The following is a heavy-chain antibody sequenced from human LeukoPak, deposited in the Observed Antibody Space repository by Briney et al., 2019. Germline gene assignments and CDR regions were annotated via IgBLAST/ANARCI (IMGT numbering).Heavy chain of an antibody. V-gene: IGHV3-30*04. Sequence: GGSLRLSCAASGFTFSSYAMHWVRQAPGKGLEWVAVISYDGSNKYYADSVKGRFTISRDNSKNTLYLQTNRLRAEDTAVYYCARGTVDTAIYAAFDIWGQGTMVTVSS. CDR3: ARGTVDTAIYAAFDI. CDR1: GFTFSSYA. CDR2: ISYDGSNK. D-gene: IGHD5-18*01. J-gene: IGHJ3*02.